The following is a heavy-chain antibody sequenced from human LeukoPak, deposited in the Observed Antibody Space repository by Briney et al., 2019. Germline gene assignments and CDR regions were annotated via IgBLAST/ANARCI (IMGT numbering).Heavy chain of an antibody. CDR1: GGSFSGYY. Sequence: SETLSLTCAVYGGSFSGYYWSWIRQPPGKGLEWIGNIYYSGSTYYNPSLKSRVTMSVDTSKNQFFLKLNSVTAADTAVYYCARGRPYSGGYHLDYWGQGTLVTVSA. V-gene: IGHV4-34*01. CDR2: IYYSGST. D-gene: IGHD1-26*01. CDR3: ARGRPYSGGYHLDY. J-gene: IGHJ4*02.